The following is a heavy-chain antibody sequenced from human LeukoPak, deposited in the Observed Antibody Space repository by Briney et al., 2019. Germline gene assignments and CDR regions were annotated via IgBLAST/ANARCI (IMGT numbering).Heavy chain of an antibody. V-gene: IGHV4-31*03. Sequence: PSETLSLTCTVSGGSISSGGYYWSWIRQHPGKGLEWIGYIYYSGSTYYNPSLKSRVTISVDTSKNQFSLKLSSVAAADTAVYYCARGLSRGYCSSTSCSYYYYYGMDVWGQGTTVTVSS. CDR2: IYYSGST. D-gene: IGHD2-2*01. CDR3: ARGLSRGYCSSTSCSYYYYYGMDV. CDR1: GGSISSGGYY. J-gene: IGHJ6*02.